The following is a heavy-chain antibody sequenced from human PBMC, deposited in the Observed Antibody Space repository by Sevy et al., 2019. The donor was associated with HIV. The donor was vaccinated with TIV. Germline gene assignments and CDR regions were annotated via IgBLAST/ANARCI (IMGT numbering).Heavy chain of an antibody. CDR1: GFTVSSNY. D-gene: IGHD6-13*01. CDR2: IYSGGTT. V-gene: IGHV3-53*01. Sequence: GGSLRLSCVASGFTVSSNYMSWVRQAPGKGLEWVSVIYSGGTTYYADSVKGRFTISRDNSKNTLYLQMNSLRAEDTAVYYCARIPGYSSSWYFDYWGQGTLVTVSS. CDR3: ARIPGYSSSWYFDY. J-gene: IGHJ4*02.